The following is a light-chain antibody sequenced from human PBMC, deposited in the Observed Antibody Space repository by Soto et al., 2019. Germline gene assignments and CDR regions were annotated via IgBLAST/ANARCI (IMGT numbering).Light chain of an antibody. CDR3: QQSANWPPLT. CDR2: GAS. CDR1: QYVGSN. V-gene: IGKV3-15*01. J-gene: IGKJ4*01. Sequence: EIVMTQSPATLSVSPGERATLSCRASQYVGSNFAWYQQKPGQAPRLLSYGASSRAIGIPARFSGSGSGTEFTLIISSLQSEDFGVYYCQQSANWPPLTFGGGTRVEIK.